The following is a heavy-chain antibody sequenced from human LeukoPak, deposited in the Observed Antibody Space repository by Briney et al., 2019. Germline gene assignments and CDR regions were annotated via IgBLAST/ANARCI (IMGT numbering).Heavy chain of an antibody. CDR2: ISYDGSNK. J-gene: IGHJ4*02. CDR3: AKDPKPWMGFFGVADT. Sequence: GGSLRLSCAASGFTFSSYGMHWVRQAPGKGLEWVAVISYDGSNKYYADSVKGRFTISRDNSKNTLYLQMNSLRAEDTAVYYCAKDPKPWMGFFGVADTWGQGTLVTVSS. CDR1: GFTFSSYG. D-gene: IGHD3-3*01. V-gene: IGHV3-30*18.